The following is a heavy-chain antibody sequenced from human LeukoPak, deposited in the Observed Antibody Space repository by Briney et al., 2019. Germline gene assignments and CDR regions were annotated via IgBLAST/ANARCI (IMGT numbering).Heavy chain of an antibody. CDR1: GDSVSSNSAS. J-gene: IGHJ4*02. CDR3: ARAGGPLVFDY. D-gene: IGHD2-15*01. V-gene: IGHV6-1*01. Sequence: SQTPSLTSAIPGDSVSSNSASWNSTRQSPTKGLEWLGRTYYRSKWFNDYAVSVKSRINIKPETSKNQFSLQLNSVTSEETAVYYCARAGGPLVFDYWGQGTLVTVSS. CDR2: TYYRSKWFN.